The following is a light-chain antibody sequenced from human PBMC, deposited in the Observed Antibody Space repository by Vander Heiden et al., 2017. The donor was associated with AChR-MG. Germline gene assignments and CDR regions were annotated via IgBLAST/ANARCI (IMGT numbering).Light chain of an antibody. CDR3: SSYAGSNIWV. V-gene: IGLV2-8*01. CDR2: EVS. Sequence: QSALTQPPSASGSPGQSVTIPCTGTSSDVGGYNYVSWYQQHPGKAPKLMIYEVSKRPSGVPDRFSGSKSGNTASLTVSGLQAEDEADYYCSSYAGSNIWVFGGG. J-gene: IGLJ3*02. CDR1: SSDVGGYNY.